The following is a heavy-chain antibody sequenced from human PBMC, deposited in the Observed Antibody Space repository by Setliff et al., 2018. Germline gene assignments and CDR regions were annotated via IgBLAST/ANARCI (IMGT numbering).Heavy chain of an antibody. Sequence: ASVKVSCKASGYMFKSHGINWMRQAPGQGFEWMGWISTYNGNTKSAQKFQGRVTMTADTSTSTAYMELRSLRFDDTAVYYCARDILLVEGVSVTGCWFDPWGQGALVTVSS. D-gene: IGHD3-9*01. CDR2: ISTYNGNT. V-gene: IGHV1-18*04. CDR3: ARDILLVEGVSVTGCWFDP. J-gene: IGHJ5*02. CDR1: GYMFKSHG.